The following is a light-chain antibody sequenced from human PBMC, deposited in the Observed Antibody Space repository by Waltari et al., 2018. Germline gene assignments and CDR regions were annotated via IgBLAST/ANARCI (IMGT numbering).Light chain of an antibody. CDR2: GAS. V-gene: IGKV1-33*01. CDR3: QQYHGLPLT. Sequence: DIQMTQSPSSLSASVGDKGTITCQASHDIRNDLNWYQQKRGKAPKLLIYGASNLETGVSSRFSGGRSGTDFIFSINNVQPEDIGTYYCQQYHGLPLTFGGGTTVEI. CDR1: HDIRND. J-gene: IGKJ4*01.